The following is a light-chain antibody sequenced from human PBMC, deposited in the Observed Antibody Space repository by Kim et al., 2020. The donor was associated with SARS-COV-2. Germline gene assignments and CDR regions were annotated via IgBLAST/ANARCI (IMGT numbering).Light chain of an antibody. CDR3: QQLNSSIT. CDR2: AAS. J-gene: IGKJ5*01. V-gene: IGKV1-9*01. CDR1: QGISSY. Sequence: AASVGGRVTITCRASQGISSYLAWYQQKPRKAPKLLIYAASTLQSGVPSRFSGSGSGTDFTLTISSLQPEDFATYYCQQLNSSITFGQGTRLEIK.